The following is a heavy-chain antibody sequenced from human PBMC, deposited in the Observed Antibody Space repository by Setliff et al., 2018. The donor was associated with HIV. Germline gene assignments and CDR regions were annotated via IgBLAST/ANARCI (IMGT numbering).Heavy chain of an antibody. CDR1: GFTFSTYR. Sequence: GGSLRLSCAASGFTFSTYRMNWVRQGPGKGLEWVAVIWYDASNQNYADSVKGRLTVSRDNSNNTLYLQMNSLTPEDTAVYHCTRDLPGYSSTWYDYWGQGTLVTVSS. CDR3: TRDLPGYSSTWYDY. D-gene: IGHD6-13*01. V-gene: IGHV3-33*08. J-gene: IGHJ4*02. CDR2: IWYDASNQ.